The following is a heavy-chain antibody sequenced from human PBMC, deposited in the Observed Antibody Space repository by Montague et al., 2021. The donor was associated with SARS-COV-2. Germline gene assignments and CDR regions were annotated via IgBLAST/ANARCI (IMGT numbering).Heavy chain of an antibody. CDR2: INQGGAP. CDR3: ARGRPAQGSFRHFDSFSSGALDI. D-gene: IGHD3-9*01. CDR1: RGSFSNYY. J-gene: IGHJ3*02. Sequence: SETLSLTCAVSRGSFSNYYWTWIRQSPGKGLEWIGEINQGGAPNXTPSLKSRVTISLDTSKKQISLKLNSVTVADTAVFFCARGRPAQGSFRHFDSFSSGALDIWAQGSLVIVSS. V-gene: IGHV4-34*01.